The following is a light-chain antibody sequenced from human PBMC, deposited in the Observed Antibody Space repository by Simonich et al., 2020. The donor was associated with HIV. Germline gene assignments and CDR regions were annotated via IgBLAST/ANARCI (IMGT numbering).Light chain of an antibody. CDR2: DVS. J-gene: IGLJ1*01. CDR3: SSYTSSSTLV. V-gene: IGLV2-14*03. CDR1: SRDVGGYNY. Sequence: QSALTQPASVSGSPGQSITISCTGTSRDVGGYNYVSWYQQHPGKAPKLMIYDVSNRPSGVSTRFSGSKSGNTASLTISGLQAEDEADFYCSSYTSSSTLVFGTGTKVTVL.